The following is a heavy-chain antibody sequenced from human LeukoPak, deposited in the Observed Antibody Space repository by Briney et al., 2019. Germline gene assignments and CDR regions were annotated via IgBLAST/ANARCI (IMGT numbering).Heavy chain of an antibody. D-gene: IGHD3-22*01. Sequence: PSETLSLTCAVSGGSISSSNWWSWVRQPPGKGLEWIGEIYHSGSTNYNPSLKSRVTISVDKSKNQFSLKLSSVTAADTAVYYCARVGHYYDSSGYNNYWGQGTLVTVPS. V-gene: IGHV4-4*02. CDR1: GGSISSSNW. CDR2: IYHSGST. J-gene: IGHJ4*02. CDR3: ARVGHYYDSSGYNNY.